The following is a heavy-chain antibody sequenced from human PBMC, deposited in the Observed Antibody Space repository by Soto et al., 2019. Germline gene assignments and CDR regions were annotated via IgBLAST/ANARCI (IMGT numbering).Heavy chain of an antibody. D-gene: IGHD3-16*01. Sequence: ASVKVSCKASGYTFTGYYMHCVLQSPSQWLDWMGWINPNSGGTNYAQKFQGWVTMTRDTSISTAYMELSRLRSDDTAVYYCARGGWGRWLHLKYGAFDIWGQGTMVTVSS. CDR1: GYTFTGYY. CDR2: INPNSGGT. J-gene: IGHJ3*02. V-gene: IGHV1-2*04. CDR3: ARGGWGRWLHLKYGAFDI.